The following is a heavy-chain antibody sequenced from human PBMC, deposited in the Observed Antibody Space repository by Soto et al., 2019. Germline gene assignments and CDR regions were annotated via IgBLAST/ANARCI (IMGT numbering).Heavy chain of an antibody. J-gene: IGHJ6*02. CDR1: GYTFTGYY. V-gene: IGHV1-2*04. Sequence: GASVKVSCKASGYTFTGYYMHWVRQAPGQGLEWMGWINPNSGGTNYAQKFQGWVTMTRDTSISTAYMELSRLRSDDTAVYYCATAQYYYGSGSYYNGYYGMDVWGQGTTVTVSS. D-gene: IGHD3-10*01. CDR3: ATAQYYYGSGSYYNGYYGMDV. CDR2: INPNSGGT.